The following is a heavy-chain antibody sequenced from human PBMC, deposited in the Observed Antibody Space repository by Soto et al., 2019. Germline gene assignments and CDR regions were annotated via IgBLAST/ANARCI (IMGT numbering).Heavy chain of an antibody. CDR2: IIPIFGTA. D-gene: IGHD3-16*01. CDR1: VGTFSIYA. CDR3: ARETIPQMYYYGTDV. J-gene: IGHJ6*02. V-gene: IGHV1-69*13. Sequence: SVKVSCKASVGTFSIYAITWVRQAPGQGLEWMGGIIPIFGTANYAQKFQGRVTIPADESTSTAYMELSSLRSDDTAVYYCARETIPQMYYYGTDVWGQGTTVTVSS.